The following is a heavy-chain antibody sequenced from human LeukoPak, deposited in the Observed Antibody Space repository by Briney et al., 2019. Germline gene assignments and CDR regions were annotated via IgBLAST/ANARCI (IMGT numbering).Heavy chain of an antibody. V-gene: IGHV6-1*01. J-gene: IGHJ3*02. CDR2: TYYRSKWYN. CDR1: GDNVSSYSAA. D-gene: IGHD4-23*01. CDR3: ARSGGHDAFDI. Sequence: SQTLSLTCAISGDNVSSYSAAWSWIRQSPSRGREWLGRTYYRSKWYNDYAVSVKSRITINPDTSKNQFSLQLTSVTPEDTAVYYCARSGGHDAFDIWGQGTMVTVSS.